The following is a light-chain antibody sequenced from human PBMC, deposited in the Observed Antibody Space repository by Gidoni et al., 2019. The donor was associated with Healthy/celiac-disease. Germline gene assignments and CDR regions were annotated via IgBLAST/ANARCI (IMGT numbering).Light chain of an antibody. J-gene: IGKJ4*01. V-gene: IGKV3-20*01. CDR3: QQYGSSPLT. CDR2: GSS. CDR1: QSVSSSY. Sequence: DIVLTQSPGTLSLSPGERATLSCRASQSVSSSYLDWYQQKPGQAPRLLIYGSSSRATGIPDRLSGSGSGTDFTLTISILEPEDFAVYYCQQYGSSPLTFGGGTKVEIK.